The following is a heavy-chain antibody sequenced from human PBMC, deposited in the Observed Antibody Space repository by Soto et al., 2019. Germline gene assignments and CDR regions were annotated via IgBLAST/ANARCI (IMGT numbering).Heavy chain of an antibody. CDR1: GFTFSSYG. V-gene: IGHV3-33*01. CDR2: IWYDGSNK. J-gene: IGHJ6*02. CDR3: ARAKRGRGVTYYYYGMDV. D-gene: IGHD3-10*01. Sequence: GGSLRLSCAASGFTFSSYGMHWVRQAPGKGLEWVAVIWYDGSNKYYADSVKGRFTISRDNSKNTLYLQMNSLRAEDTAVYYCARAKRGRGVTYYYYGMDVWGQGTTVTVSS.